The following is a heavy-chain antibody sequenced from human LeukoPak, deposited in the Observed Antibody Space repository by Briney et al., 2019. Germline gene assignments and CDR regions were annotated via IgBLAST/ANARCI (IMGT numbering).Heavy chain of an antibody. CDR3: ARDQCSGGSCYPGWFDP. Sequence: PSETLSLTCTVSGGSISSYYWSWLRQPPGKGLEWIGYIYYGGSTNYNPPLKSRVTISVDTSKNQFSLKLSSVTAADTAVYYCARDQCSGGSCYPGWFDPWGQGTLVTVSS. J-gene: IGHJ5*02. CDR1: GGSISSYY. V-gene: IGHV4-59*01. CDR2: IYYGGST. D-gene: IGHD2-15*01.